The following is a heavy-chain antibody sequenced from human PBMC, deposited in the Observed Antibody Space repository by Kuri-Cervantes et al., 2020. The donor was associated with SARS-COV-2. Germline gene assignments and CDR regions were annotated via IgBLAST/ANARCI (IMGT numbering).Heavy chain of an antibody. Sequence: GGSLRLSCAASGFTFSDYYMSWIRQAPGKGLEWVSGITWNSGSIGYADSVQGRFALSRDNAKNSVYLQMNSLRVEDSALYYCAKDIGYGYSGFDYWGQGTLVTVSS. J-gene: IGHJ4*02. D-gene: IGHD5-24*01. V-gene: IGHV3-9*01. CDR2: ITWNSGSI. CDR1: GFTFSDYY. CDR3: AKDIGYGYSGFDY.